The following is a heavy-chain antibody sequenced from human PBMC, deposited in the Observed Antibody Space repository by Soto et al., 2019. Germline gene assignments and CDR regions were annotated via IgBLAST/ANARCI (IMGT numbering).Heavy chain of an antibody. D-gene: IGHD2-2*01. Sequence: SVKVSCKASGGTFSSYTISLVRQAPGQGLEWMGRIIPILGIANYAQKFQGRVTITADKSTSTAYMELSSLRSEDTAVYYCARYSVVVVPAAMDDAFDIWGQGTMVTVSS. CDR2: IIPILGIA. CDR3: ARYSVVVVPAAMDDAFDI. V-gene: IGHV1-69*02. J-gene: IGHJ3*02. CDR1: GGTFSSYT.